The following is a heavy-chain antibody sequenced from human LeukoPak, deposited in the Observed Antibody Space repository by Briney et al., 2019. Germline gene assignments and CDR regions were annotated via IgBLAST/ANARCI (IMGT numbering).Heavy chain of an antibody. J-gene: IGHJ4*02. CDR1: GLTVRSNY. V-gene: IGHV3-53*01. D-gene: IGHD6-19*01. CDR2: IHSGGST. CDR3: ARCDSSGWNGIDY. Sequence: GGSLRLSCAASGLTVRSNYMGWVRQAPGKGLEWVSVIHSGGSTYYADSVKGRFTISRDNSRNTMDLQMNSLRAEDTAVYYCARCDSSGWNGIDYWGQGTLVTVSS.